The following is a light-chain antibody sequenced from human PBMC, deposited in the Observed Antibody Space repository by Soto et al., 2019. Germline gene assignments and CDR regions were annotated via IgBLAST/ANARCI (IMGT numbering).Light chain of an antibody. CDR1: QGISSY. CDR3: QQPNSYPRT. CDR2: AAS. J-gene: IGKJ1*01. Sequence: DIQLTQSPSFLSASVGDRVTITCRASQGISSYLAWYQQRPGKAPKLLIYAASTLHSGVPSRFSGSGSGTEFTLTISSLQPEDFATYYCQQPNSYPRTFGQGTKVEIK. V-gene: IGKV1-9*01.